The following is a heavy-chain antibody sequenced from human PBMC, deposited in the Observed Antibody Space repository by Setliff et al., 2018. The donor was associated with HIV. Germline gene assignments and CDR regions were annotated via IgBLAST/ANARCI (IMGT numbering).Heavy chain of an antibody. CDR2: VYYTGST. CDR3: ARRRPPPSGLYSAYYMDV. V-gene: IGHV4-59*08. J-gene: IGHJ6*03. D-gene: IGHD1-26*01. CDR1: GGSIGSYY. Sequence: SETLSLTCIVSGGSIGSYYWSWIRQSPGKGLEWIGFVYYTGSTNYNPSLKSRVTIGVDTSKNQFSLKLTSVTAADAAVYYCARRRPPPSGLYSAYYMDVWGTGTTVTVSS.